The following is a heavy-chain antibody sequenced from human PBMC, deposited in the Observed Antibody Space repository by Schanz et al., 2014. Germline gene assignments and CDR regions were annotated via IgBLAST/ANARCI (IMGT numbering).Heavy chain of an antibody. D-gene: IGHD6-13*01. CDR2: ISGTTTYT. CDR1: GFTFSKYW. V-gene: IGHV3-11*06. J-gene: IGHJ5*01. Sequence: VQLVESGGGLVQPGGSLRLSCGGSGFTFSKYWMSWVRQAPGKGLEWVSSISGTTTYTNYADSVKGRFTIYRDNAKNSLYLQMMSPEDEDASVYYFARKQIMAGAGLFDYWGHGTLVTVSS. CDR3: ARKQIMAGAGLFDY.